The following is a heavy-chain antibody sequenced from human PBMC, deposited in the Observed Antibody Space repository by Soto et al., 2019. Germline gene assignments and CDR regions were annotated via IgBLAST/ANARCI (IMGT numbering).Heavy chain of an antibody. D-gene: IGHD6-13*01. CDR1: GGSISSSSYY. CDR2: IYYSGST. J-gene: IGHJ4*02. V-gene: IGHV4-39*01. Sequence: SETLSLTCTVSGGSISSSSYYWGWIRQPPGKGLEWIGSIYYSGSTYYNPSLKSRVTISVDTSKNQFSLKLSSVTAADTAVYYCARPVYGSAGTYFDYWGQGTLVTVSS. CDR3: ARPVYGSAGTYFDY.